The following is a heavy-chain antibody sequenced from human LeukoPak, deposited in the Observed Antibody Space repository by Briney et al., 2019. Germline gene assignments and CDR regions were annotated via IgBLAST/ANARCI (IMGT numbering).Heavy chain of an antibody. CDR1: GYTFTSYG. D-gene: IGHD1-26*01. Sequence: GASVKVSCKASGYTFTSYGISWVRQAPGQGLEWMGWISAYNGNTKYAQKVQGRVTMTTDTSTSTAYMELRSLRSDDTAVYYCARGLGGSGSYFLTFDYWGQGTLATVSS. V-gene: IGHV1-18*01. J-gene: IGHJ4*02. CDR3: ARGLGGSGSYFLTFDY. CDR2: ISAYNGNT.